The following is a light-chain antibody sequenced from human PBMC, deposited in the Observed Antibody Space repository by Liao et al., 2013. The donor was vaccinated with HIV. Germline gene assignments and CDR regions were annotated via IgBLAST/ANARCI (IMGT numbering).Light chain of an antibody. V-gene: IGLV3-1*01. Sequence: SYELTQAPSVSVSPGQTASITCSGDKLGDKYACWYQQRPGQSPVLVIYQDSKRPSGIPERFSGSNSGNTATLTISGTQAMDEADYYCQAWHTSSYVFGTGTKVTV. CDR1: KLGDKY. J-gene: IGLJ1*01. CDR3: QAWHTSSYV. CDR2: QDS.